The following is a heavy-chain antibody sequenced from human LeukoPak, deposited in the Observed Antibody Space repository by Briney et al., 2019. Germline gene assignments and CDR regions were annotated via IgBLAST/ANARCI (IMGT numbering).Heavy chain of an antibody. V-gene: IGHV3-23*01. CDR1: GFTFSSYA. D-gene: IGHD3-10*01. J-gene: IGHJ1*01. CDR2: ISGSGGST. CDR3: AKELPGAGYDYYGSGSAFSTKYFQH. Sequence: PGGSLRLSCAASGFTFSSYAMSWVRQAPGKGLEWVSAISGSGGSTYYADSVKGRFTISRDNSKNTLYLQMNSLRAEDTAVYYCAKELPGAGYDYYGSGSAFSTKYFQHWGQGTLVTVSS.